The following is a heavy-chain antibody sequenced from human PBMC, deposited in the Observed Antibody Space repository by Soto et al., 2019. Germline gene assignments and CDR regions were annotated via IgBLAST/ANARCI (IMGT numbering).Heavy chain of an antibody. Sequence: ASVKVSCQASGYTFTSYGISWVRQAPGQGLEWMGWISAYNGNTNYAQKLQGRVTMTTDTSTSTAYMELRSLRSDDTAVYYCARIGYSSSWYLPAEQDYGMDVWGQGTTVTVSS. V-gene: IGHV1-18*01. D-gene: IGHD6-13*01. J-gene: IGHJ6*02. CDR1: GYTFTSYG. CDR2: ISAYNGNT. CDR3: ARIGYSSSWYLPAEQDYGMDV.